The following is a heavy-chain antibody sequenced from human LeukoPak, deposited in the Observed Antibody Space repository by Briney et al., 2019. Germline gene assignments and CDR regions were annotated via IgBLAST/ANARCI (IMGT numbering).Heavy chain of an antibody. V-gene: IGHV4-34*01. CDR2: INHSGST. CDR1: GGSFSGYY. D-gene: IGHD3-22*01. J-gene: IGHJ4*02. CDR3: ARVGYDSSGYFTAPDY. Sequence: SETLSLTCAVYGGSFSGYYWSWIRQPPGTGLEWVGEINHSGSTNYNPSLKSRVTISVDTSKNQFSLKLSSVTAADTAVYYCARVGYDSSGYFTAPDYWGQGTLVTVSS.